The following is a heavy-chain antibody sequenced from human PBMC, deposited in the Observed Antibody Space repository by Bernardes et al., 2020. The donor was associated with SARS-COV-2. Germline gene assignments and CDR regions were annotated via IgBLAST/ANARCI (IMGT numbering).Heavy chain of an antibody. Sequence: GGSLRLSCAASGFTFSTFAMSWVRQAPGKGLEWVSAISGSGDDTYYADSVKGRLTVSRDNSKNTIYLRMNSLRAEDTAVYYCAKGGGWLYYFDYWGQGTLVTVSS. J-gene: IGHJ4*02. V-gene: IGHV3-23*01. CDR1: GFTFSTFA. CDR2: ISGSGDDT. D-gene: IGHD6-19*01. CDR3: AKGGGWLYYFDY.